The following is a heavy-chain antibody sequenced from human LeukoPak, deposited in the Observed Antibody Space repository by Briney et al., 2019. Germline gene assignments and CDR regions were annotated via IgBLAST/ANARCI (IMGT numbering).Heavy chain of an antibody. Sequence: GGSLRLSCAASGFTFSDYYMTWIRQAPGKGLEWISYISDSGDTFYYVESVKGRFTISRDNAKNSLYLQMNSLRAEDTAVYYCAREMLIVGATSFDYWGQGTLVTVSS. V-gene: IGHV3-11*04. D-gene: IGHD1-26*01. J-gene: IGHJ4*02. CDR3: AREMLIVGATSFDY. CDR2: ISDSGDTF. CDR1: GFTFSDYY.